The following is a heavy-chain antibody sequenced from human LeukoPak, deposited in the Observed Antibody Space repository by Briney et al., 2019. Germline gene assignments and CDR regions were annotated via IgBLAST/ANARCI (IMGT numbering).Heavy chain of an antibody. J-gene: IGHJ4*01. Sequence: GGSLRLSCAASGFIFDEYGMSWVRQAPGKGLEWVGRSRDKGNSYTTAYAASVRGRFTISRDDSKNSLYLQMNGLKIEDTAVYYCTKLARAPRDFDYWGQGTLVTVSS. D-gene: IGHD3-10*01. V-gene: IGHV3-72*01. CDR1: GFIFDEYG. CDR2: SRDKGNSYTT. CDR3: TKLARAPRDFDY.